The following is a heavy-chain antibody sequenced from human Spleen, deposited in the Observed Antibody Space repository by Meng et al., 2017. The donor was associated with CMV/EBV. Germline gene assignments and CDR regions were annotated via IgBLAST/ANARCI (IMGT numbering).Heavy chain of an antibody. D-gene: IGHD2-15*01. CDR2: ISSSSSYI. Sequence: GESLKISCAASGFTFSSYSMNWVRQAPGKGLEWVSSISSSSSYIYYADSVKGRFTISRDNAKNSLYLQMNSLRAEDTAVYYCARGVSVVVAAIDTWFDPWGQGTLVTVSS. CDR1: GFTFSSYS. V-gene: IGHV3-21*01. J-gene: IGHJ5*02. CDR3: ARGVSVVVAAIDTWFDP.